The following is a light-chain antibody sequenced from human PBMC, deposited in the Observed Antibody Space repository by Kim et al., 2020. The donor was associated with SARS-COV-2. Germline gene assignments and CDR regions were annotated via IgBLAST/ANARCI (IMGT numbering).Light chain of an antibody. CDR1: SSNHGAREY. Sequence: IPGTGSSSNHGAREYVLWYQQVPATPPKPLIYGNANRPSGVPDRFSGSKSGTSASLAITGLQAEDEADYYCQSYDISLSAKVFGGGTKLTVL. CDR2: GNA. CDR3: QSYDISLSAKV. J-gene: IGLJ3*02. V-gene: IGLV1-40*01.